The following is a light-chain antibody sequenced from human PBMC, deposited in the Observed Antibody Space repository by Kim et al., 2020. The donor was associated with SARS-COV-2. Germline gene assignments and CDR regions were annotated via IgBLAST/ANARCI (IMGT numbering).Light chain of an antibody. Sequence: ASVGVRVTITCRASQNIGHLLAWYQQKPGKAPKLLIYWASTLESGVPSRFSGSRSGTEFTLTISSLQPDDFATYYCQQFNSYPYTFGQGTKLEI. CDR1: QNIGHL. CDR2: WAS. CDR3: QQFNSYPYT. V-gene: IGKV1-5*03. J-gene: IGKJ2*01.